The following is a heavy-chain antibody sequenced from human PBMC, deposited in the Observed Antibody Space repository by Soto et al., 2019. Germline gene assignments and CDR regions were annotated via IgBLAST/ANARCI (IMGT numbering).Heavy chain of an antibody. CDR1: GYTFTSYY. CDR2: INPSGGST. J-gene: IGHJ6*02. V-gene: IGHV1-46*01. Sequence: ASVKVSCKASGYTFTSYYMHWVRQAPGQGLEWMGIINPSGGSTSYAQKFQGRVAMTRDTSTSTVYMELSSLRSEDTAVYYCSITMIVVVNRGYYGMDVWGQGTTVTVSS. CDR3: SITMIVVVNRGYYGMDV. D-gene: IGHD3-22*01.